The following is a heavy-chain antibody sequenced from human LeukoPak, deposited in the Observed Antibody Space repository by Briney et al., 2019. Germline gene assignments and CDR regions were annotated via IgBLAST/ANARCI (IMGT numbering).Heavy chain of an antibody. V-gene: IGHV4-34*01. CDR1: GGSFSGYY. D-gene: IGHD4-17*01. J-gene: IGHJ4*02. CDR3: ARGGYGDYEDY. CDR2: INHSGST. Sequence: SETLSLTCAVYGGSFSGYYWSWIRQPPGKGLEWIGEINHSGSTNYNPSLKSQVTISVDTSKNQFSLKLSSVTAADTAVYYCARGGYGDYEDYWGQGTLVTVSS.